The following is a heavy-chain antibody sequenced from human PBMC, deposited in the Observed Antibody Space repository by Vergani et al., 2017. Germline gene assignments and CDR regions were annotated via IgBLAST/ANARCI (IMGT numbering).Heavy chain of an antibody. CDR2: IKSKTDGGTT. D-gene: IGHD4-23*01. V-gene: IGHV3-15*01. CDR3: ARDLDGGKGFDY. J-gene: IGHJ4*02. CDR1: GFTFINAW. Sequence: EVQLVESGGGLVKPGGSLRLSCAASGFTFINAWMTWVRQAPGKGLEWVGRIKSKTDGGTTYYAAPVKGKFTISRDDSKNTLYLQMNSLKTEDTAVYYCARDLDGGKGFDYWGQGTLVTVSS.